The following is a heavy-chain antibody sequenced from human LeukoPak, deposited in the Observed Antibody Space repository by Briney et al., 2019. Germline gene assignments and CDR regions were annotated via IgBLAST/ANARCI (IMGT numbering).Heavy chain of an antibody. CDR2: MYTSGSS. V-gene: IGHV4-4*09. D-gene: IGHD1-26*01. CDR3: ARRAGSYLGYWYFDL. Sequence: SETLSLTCSVTGGSISSYYWTWIRQPPGKGLEWIGYMYTSGSSNYHPSLKSRVTMSIDTSKNQFSLILSSVTASDTAIYYCARRAGSYLGYWYFDLWGRGTLVTVSS. J-gene: IGHJ2*01. CDR1: GGSISSYY.